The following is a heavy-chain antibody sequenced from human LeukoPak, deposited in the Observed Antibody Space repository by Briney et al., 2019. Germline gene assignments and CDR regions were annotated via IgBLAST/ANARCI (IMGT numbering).Heavy chain of an antibody. CDR2: IYPGDSET. CDR3: TRRDY. J-gene: IGHJ4*02. Sequence: GESLKISCKGSGYTFTNYWIAWVRPMPGKGPEWMGIIYPGDSETRYSPSFRDQVIISADKSINIAYLQWSSLKASDTAMYYCTRRDYWGQGTLVTVST. CDR1: GYTFTNYW. V-gene: IGHV5-51*01.